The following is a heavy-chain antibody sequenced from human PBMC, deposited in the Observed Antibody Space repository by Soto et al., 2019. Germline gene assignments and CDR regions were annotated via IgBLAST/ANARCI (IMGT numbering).Heavy chain of an antibody. D-gene: IGHD2-15*01. CDR2: ISSRSTYI. CDR3: ARLIAATRHFDY. J-gene: IGHJ4*02. CDR1: GFTFSDYS. V-gene: IGHV3-21*01. Sequence: VQLVESGGGLVKPGESLRLSCSASGFTFSDYSLIWVRQAPGKGLEWVSSISSRSTYIYYADSLKGRFTISRDNAKNSVYLHLNSLGAEDTAVYYCARLIAATRHFDYWGQGTLVTVSS.